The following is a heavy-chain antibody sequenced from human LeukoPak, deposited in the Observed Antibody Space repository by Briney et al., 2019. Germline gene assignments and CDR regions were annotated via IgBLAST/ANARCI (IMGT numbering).Heavy chain of an antibody. CDR3: AKRQXXRGXIDY. J-gene: IGHJ4*02. V-gene: IGHV3-30*02. D-gene: IGHD1-14*01. CDR2: IRFDGSNK. Sequence: GGSLRLSCAASGFTFSSTGMHWVRQAPGQGLEWVAFIRFDGSNKYYADSVKGRFSISRDNSKNTLYLQMNSLRAEDTAVYYCAKRQXXRGXIDYWGQGTLVTVSS. CDR1: GFTFSSTG.